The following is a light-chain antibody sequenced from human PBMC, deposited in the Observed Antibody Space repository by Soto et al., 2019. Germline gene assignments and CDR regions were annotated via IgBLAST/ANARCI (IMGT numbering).Light chain of an antibody. J-gene: IGKJ4*01. CDR3: QQRSNWPLT. CDR2: EAS. V-gene: IGKV3-11*01. CDR1: QSVDSY. Sequence: EIVLTQSPGTLSLSPGERATLSCRASQSVDSYLAWYQQKPGQAPRLLIYEASNRASGIPARFSGSGSGTDFTLTISSLEPEDFAVYYCQQRSNWPLTFGGGTKVEIK.